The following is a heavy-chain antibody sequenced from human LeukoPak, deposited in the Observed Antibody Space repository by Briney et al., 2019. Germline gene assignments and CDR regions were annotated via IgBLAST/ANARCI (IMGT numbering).Heavy chain of an antibody. Sequence: SETLSLTCTVSGGSISSYYWSWIRQPPGKGLEWIGEINHSGSPNYNPSLKSRVTISVDTSKNQVSLKLNSVTAADTAVYYCARDIAAAGTWVGAFDIWGQGTMVTVSS. CDR1: GGSISSYY. J-gene: IGHJ3*02. CDR2: INHSGSP. CDR3: ARDIAAAGTWVGAFDI. D-gene: IGHD6-13*01. V-gene: IGHV4-34*01.